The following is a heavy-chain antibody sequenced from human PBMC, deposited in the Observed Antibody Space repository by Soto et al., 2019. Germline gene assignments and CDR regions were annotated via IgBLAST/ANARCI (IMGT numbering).Heavy chain of an antibody. CDR1: GGSISSGGYY. Sequence: QVQLQESGPGLVKPSQTLSLTCTVSGGSISSGGYYWSWIRQHPGKGLEWIGYIYYSGSTYYNPSLKSRVTISVDTSKNHFSLKLSSVTAADTAVYYCARGGSLYYYGMDVWGQGTTVTVSS. V-gene: IGHV4-31*03. CDR3: ARGGSLYYYGMDV. CDR2: IYYSGST. D-gene: IGHD3-10*01. J-gene: IGHJ6*02.